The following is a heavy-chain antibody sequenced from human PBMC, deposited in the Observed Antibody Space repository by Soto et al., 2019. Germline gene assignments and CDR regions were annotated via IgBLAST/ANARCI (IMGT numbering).Heavy chain of an antibody. Sequence: GGSLRISCAASGFTFSSYGMHWVRQAPGKGLEWVAVISYDGSNKYYADSVKGRFTISRDNSKNTLYLQMNSLRAEDTAVYYCAKQISSSSYYYYGMDVWGQGTTVTVSS. CDR2: ISYDGSNK. CDR3: AKQISSSSYYYYGMDV. CDR1: GFTFSSYG. V-gene: IGHV3-30*18. D-gene: IGHD6-6*01. J-gene: IGHJ6*02.